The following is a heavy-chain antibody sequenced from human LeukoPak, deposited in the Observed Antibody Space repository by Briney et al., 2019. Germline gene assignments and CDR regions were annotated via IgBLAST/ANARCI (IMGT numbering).Heavy chain of an antibody. CDR2: IKNTTDRETT. D-gene: IGHD4-17*01. V-gene: IGHV3-15*01. Sequence: GGSLRLSCVVSGFTFTNAWMSWVRQAPGKGLEWGGRIKNTTDRETTDYAAPVKGRISISRDESKNTLYLQMDSLKTEDTAVYGCTIGDPFDFWGQGTLVTVSS. CDR1: GFTFTNAW. CDR3: TIGDPFDF. J-gene: IGHJ4*02.